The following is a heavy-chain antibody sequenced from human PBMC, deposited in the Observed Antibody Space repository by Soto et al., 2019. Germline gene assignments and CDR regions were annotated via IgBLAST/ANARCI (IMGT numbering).Heavy chain of an antibody. CDR1: CYSFSDFG. D-gene: IGHD4-17*01. CDR2: ISGKNGNT. V-gene: IGHV1-18*04. Sequence: SAKVSFKASCYSFSDFGITWGRQAPGQGLEWMGWISGKNGNTNYAQKVQGRVTLTADTSTSTAYMEMRALTSDDTATYYCARSDYYEDTGTFEFWGQGTPVTVS. J-gene: IGHJ4*02. CDR3: ARSDYYEDTGTFEF.